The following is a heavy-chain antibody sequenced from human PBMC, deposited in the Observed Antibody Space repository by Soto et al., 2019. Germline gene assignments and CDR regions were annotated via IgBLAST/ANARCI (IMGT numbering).Heavy chain of an antibody. J-gene: IGHJ6*02. D-gene: IGHD6-13*01. CDR3: ARGPQADVSSSWFYYYYGMDV. V-gene: IGHV1-18*01. CDR1: GYTFTSYG. Sequence: QVQLVQSGAEVKKPGASVKVSCKASGYTFTSYGISWVRQAPGQGLEWMGWISAYNGNTNYAQKLQGRVTMTTDTSTSTAYMELRSLRSDDTAVYYCARGPQADVSSSWFYYYYGMDVWGQGTTVTVSS. CDR2: ISAYNGNT.